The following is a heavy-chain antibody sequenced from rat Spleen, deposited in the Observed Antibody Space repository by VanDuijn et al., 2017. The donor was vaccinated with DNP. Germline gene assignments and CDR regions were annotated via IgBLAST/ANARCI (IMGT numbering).Heavy chain of an antibody. CDR3: ARHVLPLRVWDY. CDR2: ISYDGGIT. V-gene: IGHV5-22*01. J-gene: IGHJ2*01. Sequence: EVQLVESGGDSVQPGRSLKLSCAASGFTFSDYYMAWVRQAPTKGLEWVAYISYDGGITYYGDSVKGRFTISRDNAKSTLYLRMNSLRSEDMATYYCARHVLPLRVWDYWGQGVMVTVSS. CDR1: GFTFSDYY. D-gene: IGHD1-4*01.